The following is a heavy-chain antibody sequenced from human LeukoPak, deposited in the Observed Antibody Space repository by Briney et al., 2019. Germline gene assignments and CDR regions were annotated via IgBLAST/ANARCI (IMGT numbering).Heavy chain of an antibody. CDR1: GFNFSHYY. V-gene: IGHV3-11*04. Sequence: PGGSLRLFCAASGFNFSHYYMSWIRQAPGKGLEGVSYISSSGSSIYYADSVKGRFTISRDNAKNSLYLQMNSLRAEDTAVYYCARELRRRVVAATLGYWGQGTLVTVSS. J-gene: IGHJ4*02. CDR2: ISSSGSSI. CDR3: ARELRRRVVAATLGY. D-gene: IGHD2-15*01.